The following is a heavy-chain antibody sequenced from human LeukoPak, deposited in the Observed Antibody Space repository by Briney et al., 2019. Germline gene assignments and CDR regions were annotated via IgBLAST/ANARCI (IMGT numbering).Heavy chain of an antibody. CDR1: GGSISGYY. D-gene: IGHD6-6*01. CDR2: IYYSGST. V-gene: IGHV4-59*01. CDR3: ARAHSASSFFFDY. Sequence: SETLSLTCAVSGGSISGYYWSWIRQPPGKGLGWIGYIYYSGSTNYNPSLKSRVTLSVDTSNDQLSLRLNSVTAADTAVYYCARAHSASSFFFDYWGQGTLVTVSS. J-gene: IGHJ4*02.